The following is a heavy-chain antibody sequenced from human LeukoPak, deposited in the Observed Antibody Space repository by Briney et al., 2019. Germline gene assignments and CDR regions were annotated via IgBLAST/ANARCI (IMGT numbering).Heavy chain of an antibody. CDR1: GFTFSNYD. Sequence: PGGSLRLSCAASGFTFSNYDMSWVRQAPGKGLEWVSSISGSGDYTYYADSVKGRFTISRDNSKNTLSLQMNSLRAEDTAVYYCARDRPYDSIGDPIDYWGQGTLVTVSS. J-gene: IGHJ4*02. CDR2: ISGSGDYT. V-gene: IGHV3-23*01. CDR3: ARDRPYDSIGDPIDY. D-gene: IGHD3-22*01.